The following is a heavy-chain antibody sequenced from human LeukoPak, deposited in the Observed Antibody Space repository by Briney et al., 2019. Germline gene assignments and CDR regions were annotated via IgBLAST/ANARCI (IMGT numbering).Heavy chain of an antibody. J-gene: IGHJ4*02. D-gene: IGHD3-9*01. CDR1: GIFFIYYC. CDR2: IGGRDTGT. Sequence: AASPSPSHASAGIFFIYYCMWGGRPAPRGGGGVGSVIGGRDTGTYYADSVRGRFTVSRDDPKNTLYLQMNTLRAEDTAVYYCAKWGDYDILTGYYDSDYWGQGTLVTVSS. V-gene: IGHV3-23*01. CDR3: AKWGDYDILTGYYDSDY.